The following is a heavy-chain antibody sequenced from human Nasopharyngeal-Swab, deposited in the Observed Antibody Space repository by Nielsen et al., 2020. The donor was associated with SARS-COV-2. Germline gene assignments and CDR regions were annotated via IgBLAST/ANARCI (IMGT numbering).Heavy chain of an antibody. CDR3: ARDLYKVVRGVIGY. V-gene: IGHV3-21*01. CDR1: GFTFSSYS. D-gene: IGHD3-10*01. Sequence: GGSLRLSCAASGFTFSSYSMNWVRQAPGKGLEWVSSISSSSSYIYYADSVKGRFTISRDNAKNSLYLQMNSLRAEDTAVYYCARDLYKVVRGVIGYWGQGTLVIVSS. J-gene: IGHJ4*02. CDR2: ISSSSSYI.